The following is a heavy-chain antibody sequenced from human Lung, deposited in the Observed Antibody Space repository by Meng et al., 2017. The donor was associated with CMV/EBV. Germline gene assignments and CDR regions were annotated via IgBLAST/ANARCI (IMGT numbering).Heavy chain of an antibody. D-gene: IGHD3-3*01. CDR3: ARASLLPLRNTPSTPVSA. J-gene: IGHJ6*02. CDR1: GFTFSSFA. CDR2: IKQDGSEK. Sequence: GESXKISCAASGFTFSSFAIHWVRQAPGKGLEWVANIKQDGSEKFYVDSVRGRFTVSRDNAKNSLYLHMNNLRAEDTALYFCARASLLPLRNTPSTPVSAWXQGTTVTVSS. V-gene: IGHV3-7*01.